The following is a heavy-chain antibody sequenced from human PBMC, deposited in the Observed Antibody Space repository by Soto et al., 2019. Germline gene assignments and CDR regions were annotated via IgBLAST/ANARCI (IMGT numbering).Heavy chain of an antibody. V-gene: IGHV3-23*01. D-gene: IGHD3-9*01. CDR2: ISGSGGST. CDR1: GFTFSSYA. CDR3: AKDGSYDILTGYSRWFDP. Sequence: GGSLRLSCAASGFTFSSYAMSWVRQAPGKGLEWVSAISGSGGSTYYADSVKGRFTISRDNSKNTLYLQMNSLRAEDTAVYYCAKDGSYDILTGYSRWFDPWGQGTLVTVSS. J-gene: IGHJ5*02.